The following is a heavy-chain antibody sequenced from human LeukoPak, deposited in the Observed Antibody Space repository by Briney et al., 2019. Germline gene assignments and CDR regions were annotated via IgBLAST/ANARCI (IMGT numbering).Heavy chain of an antibody. Sequence: ASVKVSCKASGYTFTSYGISWVRQAPGQGLERMGRISAYNGNTNYAQKLQGRVTMTTDTSTSTAYMELRSLRSDDTAVYYCAREGKDYYDSSGYYGNNWFDPWGQGTLVTVSS. D-gene: IGHD3-22*01. V-gene: IGHV1-18*01. CDR2: ISAYNGNT. J-gene: IGHJ5*02. CDR3: AREGKDYYDSSGYYGNNWFDP. CDR1: GYTFTSYG.